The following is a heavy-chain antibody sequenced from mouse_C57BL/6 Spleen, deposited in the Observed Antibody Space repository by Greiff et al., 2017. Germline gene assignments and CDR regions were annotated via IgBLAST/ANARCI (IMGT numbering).Heavy chain of an antibody. CDR2: INPSNGGT. V-gene: IGHV1-53*01. CDR3: AREGRGTTVAFDV. D-gene: IGHD1-1*01. Sequence: QVQLQQPGTELVKPGASVKLSCKASGYTFTSYWMHWVKQRPGQGLVWIGNINPSNGGTNYNEKFKSKATLTVDKSSSTAYMQLSSLTSEDSAVYYCAREGRGTTVAFDVWGTGTTVTVSS. CDR1: GYTFTSYW. J-gene: IGHJ1*03.